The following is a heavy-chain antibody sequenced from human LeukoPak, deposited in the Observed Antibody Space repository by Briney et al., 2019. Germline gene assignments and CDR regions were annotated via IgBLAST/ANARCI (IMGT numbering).Heavy chain of an antibody. CDR3: ARRLGIAVFDY. CDR2: IYYSGST. CDR1: GGSISSSYYY. Sequence: PSETLSLTCTVSGGSISSSYYYWGWIRQPPGKGLELIGSIYYSGSTYYNPSLRSRVTMSVDTSKNQFSLKMSSVTAADTAVYHCARRLGIAVFDYSGQGTLVTVSS. V-gene: IGHV4-39*01. J-gene: IGHJ4*02. D-gene: IGHD6-19*01.